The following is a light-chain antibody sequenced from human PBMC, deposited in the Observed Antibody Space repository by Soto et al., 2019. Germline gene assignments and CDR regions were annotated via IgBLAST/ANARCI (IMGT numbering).Light chain of an antibody. J-gene: IGLJ3*02. V-gene: IGLV2-14*01. Sequence: QSVLTQPASVSGSPGQSITISCTGTSSDVGAYNSVAWYQHNPGKAPKLMIYDVSNRPSGVSSRFSGSKSANTASLSISGLQADDEADYYCSAWDDSLHVWLFGGGTQLTVL. CDR2: DVS. CDR1: SSDVGAYNS. CDR3: SAWDDSLHVWL.